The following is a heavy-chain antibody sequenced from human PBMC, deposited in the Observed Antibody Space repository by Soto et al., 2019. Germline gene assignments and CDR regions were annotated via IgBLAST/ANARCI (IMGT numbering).Heavy chain of an antibody. J-gene: IGHJ6*03. CDR2: MSSSSSYI. CDR1: GFTFSSYS. CDR3: AKDRVDSKVYYSYYMVV. V-gene: IGHV3-21*01. Sequence: EVQLVESGGGLVKPGGSLRLSCAASGFTFSSYSMNWVRQAPGKGLEWVSSMSSSSSYIYYADSVKGRFTISRDNAKNALYLQMNSLRAEDTAVYYCAKDRVDSKVYYSYYMVVWGKGTTVTVSS. D-gene: IGHD4-4*01.